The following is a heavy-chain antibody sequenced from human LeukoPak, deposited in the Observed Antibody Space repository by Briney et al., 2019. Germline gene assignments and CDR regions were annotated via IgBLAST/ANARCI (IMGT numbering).Heavy chain of an antibody. CDR1: GYTFTSYG. D-gene: IGHD3-9*01. J-gene: IGHJ5*02. CDR2: ISAYNGNT. CDR3: AREWNYDILTGYSNSNWFDP. V-gene: IGHV1-18*01. Sequence: ASVKVSCKASGYTFTSYGISWVRQAPGQGLEWMGWISAYNGNTNYAQKLQGRVTMTTDTSTSTACMELRSLRSDDTAVCYCAREWNYDILTGYSNSNWFDPWGQGTLVTVSS.